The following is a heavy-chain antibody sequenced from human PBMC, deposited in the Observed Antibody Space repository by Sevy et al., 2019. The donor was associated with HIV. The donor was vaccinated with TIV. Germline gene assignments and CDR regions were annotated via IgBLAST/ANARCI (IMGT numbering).Heavy chain of an antibody. D-gene: IGHD3-22*01. CDR3: TRERCSGYRGGYFDY. CDR2: IRSKAYGGTT. Sequence: GGSLRRSCTASGFTFGDYAMSWFRQAPGKGLEWVGFIRSKAYGGTTEYAVFVKERVTISRDDSKSIAYQQMNNLKTEDTDVYYCTRERCSGYRGGYFDYWRQGTMVTVSS. J-gene: IGHJ4*02. CDR1: GFTFGDYA. V-gene: IGHV3-49*03.